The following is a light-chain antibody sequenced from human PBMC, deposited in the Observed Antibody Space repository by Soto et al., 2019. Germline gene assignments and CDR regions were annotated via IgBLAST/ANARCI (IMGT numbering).Light chain of an antibody. Sequence: EMVMTQSPAALSVSPGERATLSCRASQSVSINLAWYQQKPGQAPRLLIYGASSRATGIPARFSGSGSGTEITLTISSLQSEDSAVYFCQQYNNWPRTFGQGTKVDNK. J-gene: IGKJ1*01. CDR2: GAS. V-gene: IGKV3-15*01. CDR1: QSVSIN. CDR3: QQYNNWPRT.